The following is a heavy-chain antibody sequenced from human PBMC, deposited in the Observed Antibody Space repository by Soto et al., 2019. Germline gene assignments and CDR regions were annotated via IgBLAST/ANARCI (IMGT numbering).Heavy chain of an antibody. J-gene: IGHJ6*01. CDR1: GFSFSSYG. CDR3: ARGSIVAAEYGMDV. CDR2: IWHDGSKK. V-gene: IGHV3-33*01. D-gene: IGHD6-13*01. Sequence: LRLSCAASGFSFSSYGMHWVRQSPGKGLEWVAVIWHDGSKKYYADSVKGRLIISRDNSKNTLYVQINSLRAEDTAVYFCARGSIVAAEYGMDVWGQGTTGTVSS.